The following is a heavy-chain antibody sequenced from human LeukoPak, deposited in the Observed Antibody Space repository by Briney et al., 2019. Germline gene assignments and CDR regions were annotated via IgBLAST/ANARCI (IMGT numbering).Heavy chain of an antibody. V-gene: IGHV1-69-2*01. Sequence: ASVKVSCKVSGYTFTDYYMHWVQQAPGKGLEWMGLVDPEDGETIYAERFQGRVTITADTSTDTAYMELSSLRSEDTAVYYCATVGGSYSDYWGQGTLVTVSS. CDR2: VDPEDGET. D-gene: IGHD1-26*01. CDR3: ATVGGSYSDY. CDR1: GYTFTDYY. J-gene: IGHJ4*02.